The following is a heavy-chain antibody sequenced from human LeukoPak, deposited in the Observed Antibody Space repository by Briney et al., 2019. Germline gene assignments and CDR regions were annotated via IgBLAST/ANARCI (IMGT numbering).Heavy chain of an antibody. CDR2: IYYSGST. V-gene: IGHV4-39*02. CDR3: ARDASGGSSSWYKY. J-gene: IGHJ4*02. D-gene: IGHD6-13*01. Sequence: SETLSLTCTVSGGSISSSSYYWGWIRQPPGKGLEWIGSIYYSGSTYYNPSLKSRVTISVDTSKNQFSLKLSSVTAADTAVYYCARDASGGSSSWYKYWGQGTLVAVSS. CDR1: GGSISSSSYY.